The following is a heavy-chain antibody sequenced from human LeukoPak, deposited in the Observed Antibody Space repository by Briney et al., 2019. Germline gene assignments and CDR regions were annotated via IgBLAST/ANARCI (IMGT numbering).Heavy chain of an antibody. J-gene: IGHJ4*02. D-gene: IGHD1-1*01. Sequence: PGESLKISCKLSGYTFTTYWIGWVRQMAGKGLEWMGIIYPTDSDARCSPSFQGQVTISVDKSISTVYLQWNSLKASDSAMYHCGASPSPTGTERYYWGQGTLVTVSS. V-gene: IGHV5-51*01. CDR2: IYPTDSDA. CDR1: GYTFTTYW. CDR3: GASPSPTGTERYY.